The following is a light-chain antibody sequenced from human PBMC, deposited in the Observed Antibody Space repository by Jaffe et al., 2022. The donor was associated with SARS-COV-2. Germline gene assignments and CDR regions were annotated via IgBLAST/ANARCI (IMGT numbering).Light chain of an antibody. CDR2: SYN. Sequence: QSVLTQPPSASGTPGQRVTISCSGSSSNIGSYTVNWYQQLPGTAPKLLIYSYNQRPSGVPDRFSGSKSGTSASLAISGLQSEDEGDYHCAAWDDSLNGYVFGTGTKVTVL. CDR3: AAWDDSLNGYV. J-gene: IGLJ1*01. CDR1: SSNIGSYT. V-gene: IGLV1-44*01.